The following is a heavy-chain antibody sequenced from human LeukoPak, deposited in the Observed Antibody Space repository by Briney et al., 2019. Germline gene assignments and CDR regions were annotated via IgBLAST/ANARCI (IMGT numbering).Heavy chain of an antibody. CDR1: GGSISSGSYY. J-gene: IGHJ4*02. Sequence: SETLSLTCTVSGGSISSGSYYWSWIRQPAGKGLEWIGRIYTSGSTNYNPSLKSRVTISVDTSKNQFSLKLSSVTAADTAVYYCARSPDRSSTSCYHLAYWGQGTLVTVSS. D-gene: IGHD2-2*01. CDR2: IYTSGST. CDR3: ARSPDRSSTSCYHLAY. V-gene: IGHV4-61*02.